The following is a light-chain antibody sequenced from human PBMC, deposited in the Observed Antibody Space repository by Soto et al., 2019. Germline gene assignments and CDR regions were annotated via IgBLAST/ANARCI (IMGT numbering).Light chain of an antibody. Sequence: DIQMTQSPSSLSASIGDTVTITCRASQDSSTLLAWYQQKPGKAPKLLIYGASTLESGVPSRFSGRGSGTDFTLTISSLQPEDFATYFCQQADSFPLTFGGGTKVEMK. CDR3: QQADSFPLT. CDR1: QDSSTL. CDR2: GAS. V-gene: IGKV1D-12*01. J-gene: IGKJ4*01.